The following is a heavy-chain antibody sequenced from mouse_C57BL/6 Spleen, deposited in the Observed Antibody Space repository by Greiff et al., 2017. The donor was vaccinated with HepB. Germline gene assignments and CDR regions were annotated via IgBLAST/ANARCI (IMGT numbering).Heavy chain of an antibody. V-gene: IGHV1-22*01. CDR3: ARWAYYTLDY. CDR1: GYTFTDYY. J-gene: IGHJ2*01. CDR2: INPNNGGT. Sequence: EVQLQQSGPELVKPGASVKMSCKASGYTFTDYYMHWVKQSHGKSLEWIGNINPNNGGTSYNQKFKGKATLTVNKSSSTAYMELRSLTSEDSAVYYCARWAYYTLDYWGTGTTLTVSS. D-gene: IGHD2-12*01.